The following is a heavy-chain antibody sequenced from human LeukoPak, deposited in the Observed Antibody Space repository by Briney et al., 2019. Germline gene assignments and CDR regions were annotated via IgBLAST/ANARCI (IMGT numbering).Heavy chain of an antibody. J-gene: IGHJ4*02. Sequence: PGGSLRLSCAASGFTFSSYAMSWVSQAPGKGLEWVSAISGSGGSTYYADSVKGRFTISRDNSKNTLYLQMNSLRAEDTAVYYCAKDGTGYSSSRYVYWGQGTLVTVSS. D-gene: IGHD6-13*01. CDR1: GFTFSSYA. V-gene: IGHV3-23*01. CDR3: AKDGTGYSSSRYVY. CDR2: ISGSGGST.